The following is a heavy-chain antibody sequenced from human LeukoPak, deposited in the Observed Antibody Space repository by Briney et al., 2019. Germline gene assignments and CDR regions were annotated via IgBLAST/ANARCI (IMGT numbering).Heavy chain of an antibody. CDR2: IFSSGGI. CDR1: GGSISSSS. J-gene: IGHJ5*02. V-gene: IGHV4-4*07. Sequence: SETLSLTCSVSGGSISSSSWSWIRQPAGKGLEWIGRIFSSGGINYNPSLKRRVTMSIDTSKKQLSLNLSSVTAADTGVYYCARHPYCDGSGYPNWFDPWGQGTLVTVSS. D-gene: IGHD3-22*01. CDR3: ARHPYCDGSGYPNWFDP.